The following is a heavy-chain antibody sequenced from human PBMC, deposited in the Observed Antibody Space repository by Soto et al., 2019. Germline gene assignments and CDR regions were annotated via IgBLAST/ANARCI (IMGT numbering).Heavy chain of an antibody. J-gene: IGHJ6*02. CDR1: GGTFSSYA. V-gene: IGHV1-69*01. D-gene: IGHD1-26*01. Sequence: QVQLVQSGAEVKKPGSSVKVSCKASGGTFSSYAISWVRQAPGQGLEWMGGIIPIFGTAKYAQKFQGRVTITEDESTSTAYMELSRRRSEETGVYYCARLMGSLEVYYYYGMDVGGQGTTVTVSS. CDR3: ARLMGSLEVYYYYGMDV. CDR2: IIPIFGTA.